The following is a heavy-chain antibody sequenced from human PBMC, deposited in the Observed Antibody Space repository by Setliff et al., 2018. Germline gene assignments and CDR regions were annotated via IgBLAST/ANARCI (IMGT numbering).Heavy chain of an antibody. CDR1: GESFSNDY. CDR3: GRHPKRFCRGVSCYPLHLDY. CDR2: SNHGGST. Sequence: SETLSLTCSVYGESFSNDYWSWIRQTPGKGLEWIGESNHGGSTSYHPSLNSRVTISSDTSKNELSLKLTSVTAADTAMYFCGRHPKRFCRGVSCYPLHLDYWGQGILVTVSS. D-gene: IGHD2-15*01. V-gene: IGHV4-34*01. J-gene: IGHJ4*02.